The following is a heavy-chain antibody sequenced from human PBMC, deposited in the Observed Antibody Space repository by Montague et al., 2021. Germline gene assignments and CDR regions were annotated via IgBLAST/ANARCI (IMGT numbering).Heavy chain of an antibody. Sequence: SETLSLTFTVSGGSISSNSYWWAWIRQPPGKGLEYVGTTFNTGSSYYSPSLKSRVTISVDTSKNQFYLRLSAVTAADTAVYYCARSLYCIGGSCYSGFDPWGQGTLVTVSS. V-gene: IGHV4-39*01. D-gene: IGHD2-15*01. CDR1: GGSISSNSYW. CDR3: ARSLYCIGGSCYSGFDP. J-gene: IGHJ5*02. CDR2: TFNTGSS.